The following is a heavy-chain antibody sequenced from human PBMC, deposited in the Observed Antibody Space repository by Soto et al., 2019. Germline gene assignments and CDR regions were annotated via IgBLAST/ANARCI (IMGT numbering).Heavy chain of an antibody. CDR2: MNPNSGNT. Sequence: QVQLVQSGAEVKKPGASVKVSCKASGYTFTSYDINWVRQATGQGLEWMGWMNPNSGNTGYAQKFQGRVTMPSNNSISTAYMERSSLRSEDTAVYYCASRITYYDILNWFDPWGQGTLVTVSS. J-gene: IGHJ5*02. CDR3: ASRITYYDILNWFDP. V-gene: IGHV1-8*01. CDR1: GYTFTSYD. D-gene: IGHD3-9*01.